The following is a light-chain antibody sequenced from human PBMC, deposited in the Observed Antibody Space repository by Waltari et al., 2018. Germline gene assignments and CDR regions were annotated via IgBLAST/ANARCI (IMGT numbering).Light chain of an antibody. CDR1: QSVSNN. J-gene: IGKJ2*01. Sequence: EIVMIQSPGTLSVSPGESATLSCRASQSVSNNVALYQQTPGRAPRLLIYAAFSTSTNIPPRFAGSGSGTEFSLTIGSLQSEDFAVYYCQQYHEWPYTFGQGTTVEIK. CDR3: QQYHEWPYT. CDR2: AAF. V-gene: IGKV3-15*01.